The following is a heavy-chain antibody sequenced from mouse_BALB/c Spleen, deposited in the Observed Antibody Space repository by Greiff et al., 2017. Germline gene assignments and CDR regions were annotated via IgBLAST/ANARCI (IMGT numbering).Heavy chain of an antibody. CDR2: ISDDGSYT. Sequence: EVKLVESGGGLVKPGGSLKLSCAASGFTFSDYYMYWVRQTPEKRLEWVATISDDGSYTYYPDSVKGRFTISRDNAKNNLYLQMSSLKSEDTAMYYCARDDYYGSSYNYWGQGTTLTVSS. CDR1: GFTFSDYY. CDR3: ARDDYYGSSYNY. J-gene: IGHJ2*01. V-gene: IGHV5-4*02. D-gene: IGHD1-1*01.